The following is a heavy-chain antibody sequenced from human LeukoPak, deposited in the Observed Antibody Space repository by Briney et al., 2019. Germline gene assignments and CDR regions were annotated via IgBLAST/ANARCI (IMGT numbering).Heavy chain of an antibody. CDR1: GGSISTYY. V-gene: IGHV4-59*01. D-gene: IGHD5-12*01. CDR2: IYHSGST. CDR3: ARGGGYASPIGY. J-gene: IGHJ4*02. Sequence: SETLSLTCTLAGGSISTYYWSLIRQPRGKGLEWIGYIYHSGSTNYNPSLKSRVTISVDTSKNQFSLKLSSVTAADTAVYYCARGGGYASPIGYWGQGALVTVSS.